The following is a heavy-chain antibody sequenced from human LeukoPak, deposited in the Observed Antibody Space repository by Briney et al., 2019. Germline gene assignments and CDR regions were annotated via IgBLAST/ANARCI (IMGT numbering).Heavy chain of an antibody. CDR1: GGSIRSGDYY. J-gene: IGHJ6*02. D-gene: IGHD3-10*01. V-gene: IGHV4-30-4*01. CDR2: IYYSGST. CDR3: ARGPSYYSTYYYYYGMDV. Sequence: MASETLSLTCTVSGGSIRSGDYYWSWIRQPPGKGLEWIGYIYYSGSTYYNPSLKSRVTISVDTSKNQFSLKLSSVTAADTAVYYCARGPSYYSTYYYYYGMDVWGQGTTVTVSS.